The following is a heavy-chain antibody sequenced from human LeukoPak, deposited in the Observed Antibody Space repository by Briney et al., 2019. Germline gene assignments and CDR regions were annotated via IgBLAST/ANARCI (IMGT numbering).Heavy chain of an antibody. V-gene: IGHV3-23*01. CDR1: GFAFSSYA. J-gene: IGHJ4*02. Sequence: GGSLRLSCAASGFAFSSYAMTWVRQAPGKGLDWVSRISGSGGSTYYADSVKGRFTISRDNSKDTLYLQMNSLRAEDTAVYYCARVHFSSSPYFDYWGQGTLVTVSS. CDR3: ARVHFSSSPYFDY. CDR2: ISGSGGST. D-gene: IGHD6-6*01.